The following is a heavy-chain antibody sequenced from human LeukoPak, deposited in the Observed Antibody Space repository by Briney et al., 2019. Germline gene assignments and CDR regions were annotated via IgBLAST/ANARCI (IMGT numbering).Heavy chain of an antibody. V-gene: IGHV1-2*06. CDR1: GYTFTGYY. J-gene: IGHJ6*04. D-gene: IGHD3-16*01. CDR2: INPNSGGT. Sequence: GASVKVSCKASGYTFTGYYMHWVRQAPGQGLEWMGRINPNSGGTNYAQKFQGRVTMTRDTSISTAYMELSRLRSDDTAVYYCAREFSMITFGGVRLTDVWGKGTTVTVSS. CDR3: AREFSMITFGGVRLTDV.